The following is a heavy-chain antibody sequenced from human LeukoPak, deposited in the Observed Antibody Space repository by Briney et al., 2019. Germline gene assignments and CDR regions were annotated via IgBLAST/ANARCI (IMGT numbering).Heavy chain of an antibody. J-gene: IGHJ2*01. Sequence: GASVKVSCKASGGTFSSYAISWVRQAAGQGREWMGRIIPILGIANYAQKFQGSVTITADKSTSTAYMELSSLRSEDTAVYYCARSPPMIGAYFDLWGRGTLVTVSS. CDR3: ARSPPMIGAYFDL. CDR2: IIPILGIA. V-gene: IGHV1-69*04. D-gene: IGHD3-22*01. CDR1: GGTFSSYA.